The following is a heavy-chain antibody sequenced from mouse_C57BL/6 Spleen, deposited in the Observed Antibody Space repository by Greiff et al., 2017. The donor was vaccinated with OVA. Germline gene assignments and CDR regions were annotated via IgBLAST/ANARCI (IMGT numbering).Heavy chain of an antibody. D-gene: IGHD2-2*01. CDR1: GFTFSDYG. Sequence: DVKLVESGGGLVKPGGSLKLSCAASGFTFSDYGMHWVRQAPEKGLEWVAYISSGSSTTYYADTVKGRFTISRDNAKNTLFLQRTSLRSEDTAMYYCARGGYFAYWGQGTLVTVSA. CDR2: ISSGSSTT. J-gene: IGHJ3*01. CDR3: ARGGYFAY. V-gene: IGHV5-17*01.